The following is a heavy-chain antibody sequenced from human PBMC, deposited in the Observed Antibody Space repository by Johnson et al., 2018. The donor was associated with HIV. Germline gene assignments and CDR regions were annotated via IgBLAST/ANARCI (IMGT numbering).Heavy chain of an antibody. CDR1: GFTFSSYW. Sequence: EVQLVESGGGLVQPGGSLRLSCAASGFTFSSYWMSWVRQAPGKGLEWVANIKQDGSEKYYVDSVKGRSTISSDDDKNSLSQQMNSLSAEDTARYYGARDRSTKMSGHDFEGYALDIWGQGTMVTVSS. CDR2: IKQDGSEK. J-gene: IGHJ3*02. V-gene: IGHV3-7*03. D-gene: IGHD5-12*01. CDR3: ARDRSTKMSGHDFEGYALDI.